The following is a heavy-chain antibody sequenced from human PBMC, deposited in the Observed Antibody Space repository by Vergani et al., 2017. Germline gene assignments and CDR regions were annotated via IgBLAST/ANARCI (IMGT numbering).Heavy chain of an antibody. D-gene: IGHD1-26*01. CDR2: ISSSSSYI. CDR3: ARAVYSGSRFDY. V-gene: IGHV3-21*01. Sequence: EVQLVESGGGLVKPGGSLRLSCAASGFTFSSYSMNWVRQAPGKGLECVSSISSSSSYIYYADSVKGRFTISRDNAKNSLYLQMNSLRAEDTAVYYCARAVYSGSRFDYWGQGTLVTVSS. J-gene: IGHJ4*02. CDR1: GFTFSSYS.